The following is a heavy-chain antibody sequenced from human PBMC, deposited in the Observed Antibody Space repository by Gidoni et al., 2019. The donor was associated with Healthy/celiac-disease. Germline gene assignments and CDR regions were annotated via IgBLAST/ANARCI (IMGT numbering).Heavy chain of an antibody. V-gene: IGHV3-48*01. CDR3: VWFGELLGFYMDV. J-gene: IGHJ6*03. CDR1: GFTFSSYS. CDR2: ISSRSSTI. Sequence: EVQLVESGGGLVQPGGSLRLSCAASGFTFSSYSMNWVRQAPGKGLEWVSYISSRSSTIYYADSVKGRFTISRDNAKNSLYLQMNSLRAEDTAVYYCVWFGELLGFYMDVWGKGTTVTVSS. D-gene: IGHD3-10*01.